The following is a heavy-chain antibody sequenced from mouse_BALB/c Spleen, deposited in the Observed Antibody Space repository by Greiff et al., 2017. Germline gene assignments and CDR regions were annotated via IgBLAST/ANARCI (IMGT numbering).Heavy chain of an antibody. CDR2: IWSGGST. V-gene: IGHV2-2*02. CDR3: ARTGNYGGLAY. D-gene: IGHD2-1*01. J-gene: IGHJ3*01. Sequence: QVQLQQSGPGLVQPSQCLSITCTVSGFSLTSYGVHWVRQSPGKGLEWLGVIWSGGSTDYNAAFIARLSISKDNSTSQVFFKMNSLQANDTAVYYCARTGNYGGLAYWGQGTLVTVSA. CDR1: GFSLTSYG.